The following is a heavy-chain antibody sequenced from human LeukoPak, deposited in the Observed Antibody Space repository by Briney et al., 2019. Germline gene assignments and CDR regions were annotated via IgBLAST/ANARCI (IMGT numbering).Heavy chain of an antibody. D-gene: IGHD4-17*01. CDR1: GGSISSYF. J-gene: IGHJ6*04. V-gene: IGHV4-59*01. CDR3: ARVTTVTTCVGCRGMDV. Sequence: SETLSLTCTVSGGSISSYFWSWIRQPPGKGLEWIGYIYYSGSTNYNPSLKSRVTISVDTSKNQFSLKLSSVTAADTAVYYCARVTTVTTCVGCRGMDVWGKGTTVTVSS. CDR2: IYYSGST.